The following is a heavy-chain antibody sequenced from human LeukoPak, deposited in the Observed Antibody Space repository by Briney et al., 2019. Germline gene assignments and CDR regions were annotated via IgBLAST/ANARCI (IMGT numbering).Heavy chain of an antibody. CDR1: GGSISSGDYY. D-gene: IGHD3-10*01. CDR2: IYYSGST. J-gene: IGHJ5*02. CDR3: ARATVRGVILFDP. V-gene: IGHV4-30-4*01. Sequence: SETLSLTCTVSGGSISSGDYYWSWIRQPPGKGLEWIGYIYYSGSTYYNPSLKSRVTISVDRSKNQFSLKLSSVTAADTAVYYCARATVRGVILFDPWGQGTLVTVSS.